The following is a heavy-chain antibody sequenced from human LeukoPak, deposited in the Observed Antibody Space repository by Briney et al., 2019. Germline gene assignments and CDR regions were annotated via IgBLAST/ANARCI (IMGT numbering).Heavy chain of an antibody. D-gene: IGHD6-6*01. CDR2: ISAYNGNT. Sequence: ASVKVSCKASGYNFTSYGISWVRQAPGQGLEWMGWISAYNGNTNYAQKLQGRVTMTADTSTSTAYMELRSLRSDDTAVYYCARDLKGQLNPLGAFDIWGQGTMVTVSS. J-gene: IGHJ3*02. V-gene: IGHV1-18*01. CDR3: ARDLKGQLNPLGAFDI. CDR1: GYNFTSYG.